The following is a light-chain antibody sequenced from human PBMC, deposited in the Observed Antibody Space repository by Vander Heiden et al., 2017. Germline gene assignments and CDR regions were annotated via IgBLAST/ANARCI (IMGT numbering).Light chain of an antibody. CDR1: QGVSSH. V-gene: IGKV1-8*01. Sequence: ALRLTQSPSSFSASPDDSVTITCRARQGVSSHLAWYQQNPGKAPKLLIYGASAWQRGVPSRFRGGGSGTDFTVTISFLRSEDFATYSCKKYYSYPVTFGGGTKVEIK. CDR3: KKYYSYPVT. J-gene: IGKJ4*01. CDR2: GAS.